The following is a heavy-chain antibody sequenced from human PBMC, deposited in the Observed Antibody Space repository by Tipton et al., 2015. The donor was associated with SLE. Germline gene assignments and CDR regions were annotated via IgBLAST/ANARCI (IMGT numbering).Heavy chain of an antibody. CDR3: ARGILSPGYYYMDV. V-gene: IGHV1-8*02. CDR1: GNAFTSYD. J-gene: IGHJ6*03. CDR2: MNPNSGNT. D-gene: IGHD3-10*01. Sequence: QLVQSGAEVKKPGASVKVSCKASGNAFTSYDINWVRQATGQGLEWMGWMNPNSGNTGYAQKFQDRVTMTRNTSVSTAYMELSSLRSEDTAVYYCARGILSPGYYYMDVWGKGTTVTVSS.